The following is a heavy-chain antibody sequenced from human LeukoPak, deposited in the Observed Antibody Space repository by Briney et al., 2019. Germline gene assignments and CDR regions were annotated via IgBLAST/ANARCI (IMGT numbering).Heavy chain of an antibody. CDR3: ARVNRVQQLVRYYYYMDV. CDR2: IYYSGST. J-gene: IGHJ6*03. CDR1: GGSISSYY. Sequence: SETLSLTCTVSGGSISSYYWSWIRQPPGKGLEWIGYIYYSGSTNYNPSLKSRVTISVDTSKNQFSLKLSSVTAADTAVYYCARVNRVQQLVRYYYYMDVWGKGTTVTVSS. V-gene: IGHV4-59*12. D-gene: IGHD6-13*01.